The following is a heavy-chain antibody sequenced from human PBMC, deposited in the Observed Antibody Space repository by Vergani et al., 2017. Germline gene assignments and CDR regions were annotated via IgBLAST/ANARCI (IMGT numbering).Heavy chain of an antibody. V-gene: IGHV4-61*08. CDR1: GGSISSGDYY. Sequence: QVQLQESGPGLVKPSQTLSLTCTVSGGSISSGDYYWSWIRQPPGKGLEWIGYLYYSGSTNYNPSLKSRVTISVDTSQNQFSLKLSSVTAADTAVYYCARGPGIQLWFYSGGRTGTFDLWGRGTLVTVSS. J-gene: IGHJ2*01. CDR2: LYYSGST. D-gene: IGHD5-18*01. CDR3: ARGPGIQLWFYSGGRTGTFDL.